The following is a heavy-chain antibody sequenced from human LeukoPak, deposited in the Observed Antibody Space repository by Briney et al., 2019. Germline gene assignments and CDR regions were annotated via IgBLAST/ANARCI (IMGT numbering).Heavy chain of an antibody. CDR1: GGSISSYY. CDR3: ARLRYTYGPFDY. Sequence: SETLFLTCAVSGGSISSYYWSWIRQPPGKGLEWIGYMYYSGSTNYNPSLKSRVTISVDTSKNQFSLKLSSVTAADTAVYYCARLRYTYGPFDYWGQGILVTVSS. J-gene: IGHJ4*02. D-gene: IGHD5-18*01. V-gene: IGHV4-59*08. CDR2: MYYSGST.